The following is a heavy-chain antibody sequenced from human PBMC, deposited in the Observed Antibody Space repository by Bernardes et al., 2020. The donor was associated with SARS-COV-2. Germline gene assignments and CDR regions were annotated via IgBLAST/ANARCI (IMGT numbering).Heavy chain of an antibody. Sequence: SETLSLTCSVSGGSISRHYWNWIRQTPGKGLECLGYVHYSGNTNYNPSLKGRVTISADTSRNEVSLRLRSVTAADTALYFCARSFQDTGWFGNIDKWGQGILVTVSS. V-gene: IGHV4-59*11. CDR3: ARSFQDTGWFGNIDK. J-gene: IGHJ4*02. CDR1: GGSISRHY. CDR2: VHYSGNT. D-gene: IGHD6-19*01.